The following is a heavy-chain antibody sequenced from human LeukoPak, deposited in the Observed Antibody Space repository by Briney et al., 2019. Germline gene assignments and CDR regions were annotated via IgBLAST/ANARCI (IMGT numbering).Heavy chain of an antibody. V-gene: IGHV1-8*02. Sequence: ASVKVSCKASGYTFGSYDINWVRKATGQGLEWMGWMSLGSGNTGYTQRFQGRVTMTRDTSISTAYMELSGLRSEDTAVYYCARLSETAAYYYTSGYYYLRYWGQGTLVTVDS. CDR3: ARLSETAAYYYTSGYYYLRY. CDR1: GYTFGSYD. D-gene: IGHD3-22*01. J-gene: IGHJ4*02. CDR2: MSLGSGNT.